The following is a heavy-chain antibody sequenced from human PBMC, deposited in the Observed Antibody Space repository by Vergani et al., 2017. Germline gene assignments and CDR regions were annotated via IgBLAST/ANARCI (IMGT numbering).Heavy chain of an antibody. Sequence: EVQLVESGGGLVPPGRSLSLSCAASGFTFSSYSMNWVRQAPGKGLEWVSYISSSSSTIYYADSVKGRFTISRDNAKNSLYLQMNSLRAEDTAVYYCARGPAARPYYYYGMDVWGQGTTVTVSS. CDR1: GFTFSSYS. CDR2: ISSSSSTI. J-gene: IGHJ6*02. D-gene: IGHD2-2*01. V-gene: IGHV3-48*01. CDR3: ARGPAARPYYYYGMDV.